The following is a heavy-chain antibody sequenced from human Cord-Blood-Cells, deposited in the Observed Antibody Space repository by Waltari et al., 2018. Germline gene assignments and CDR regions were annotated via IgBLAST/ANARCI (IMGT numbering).Heavy chain of an antibody. J-gene: IGHJ6*03. CDR3: ARYNWDYYYYYMDV. Sequence: QLQLQESGPGLVKPSETLSLTCTVSGDSISSSSYYWGWNRPPPGKGLALIGSIYYSGSTYYNPSLKSRVTISVDTSKNQFSLKLSSVTAADTAVYYCARYNWDYYYYYMDVWGKGTTVTVSS. CDR1: GDSISSSSYY. V-gene: IGHV4-39*01. D-gene: IGHD1-20*01. CDR2: IYYSGST.